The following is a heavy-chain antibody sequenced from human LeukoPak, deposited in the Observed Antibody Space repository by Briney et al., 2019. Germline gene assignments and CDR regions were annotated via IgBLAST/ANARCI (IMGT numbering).Heavy chain of an antibody. CDR1: GFTFSSYS. CDR2: ISSSSSYI. J-gene: IGHJ2*01. D-gene: IGHD6-19*01. Sequence: GGSLRLSCAASGFTFSSYSMNWVRQAPGKGLEWVSSISSSSSYIYYADSVKGRFTISRDNAKNSLYLQMNSLRAEDTVVYYCARDKTERGSGRYTPWYFDLWGRGTLVTVSS. V-gene: IGHV3-21*01. CDR3: ARDKTERGSGRYTPWYFDL.